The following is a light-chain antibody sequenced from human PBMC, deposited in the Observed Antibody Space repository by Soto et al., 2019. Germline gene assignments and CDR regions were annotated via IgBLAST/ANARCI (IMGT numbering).Light chain of an antibody. CDR2: RNV. CDR1: SSNIGSNN. Sequence: QSLVTQPPSVSGTPGQRVTISCSGSSSNIGSNNVNWYQHLPGTAPKLLIYRNVHRPSGVPDRFSASKSGTSASLAISGLQSEDEADYYCAPWDDSLNGPVFGGGTKVTVL. CDR3: APWDDSLNGPV. V-gene: IGLV1-44*01. J-gene: IGLJ3*02.